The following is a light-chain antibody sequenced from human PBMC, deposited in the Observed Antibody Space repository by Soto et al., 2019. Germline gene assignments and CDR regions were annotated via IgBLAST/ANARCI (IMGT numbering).Light chain of an antibody. CDR3: QQYNNWLWT. CDR1: QSVSSN. V-gene: IGKV3-15*01. CDR2: AAS. J-gene: IGKJ1*01. Sequence: EIVVTQSPATLSVSPGERATLSCRASQSVSSNLAWYQQKPGQAPRLLIYAASTRATGIPARFSGSGSGTEFTLTISSLQSEDFAVYFCQQYNNWLWTFGQGTKVDIK.